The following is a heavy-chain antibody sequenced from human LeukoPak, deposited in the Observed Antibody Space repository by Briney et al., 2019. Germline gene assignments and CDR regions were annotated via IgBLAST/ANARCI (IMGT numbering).Heavy chain of an antibody. CDR2: IRSKANSYAT. CDR1: GFTFSGSA. D-gene: IGHD3-10*01. V-gene: IGHV3-73*01. J-gene: IGHJ5*02. CDR3: ARGGYYYGSGSLNWFDP. Sequence: GGSLRLSCAASGFTFSGSAMHWVRQASGKGLEWVGRIRSKANSYATAYAASVKGRFTISRDDSKNTAYLQMNSLKTEDTAVYYCARGGYYYGSGSLNWFDPWGQGTLVTVSS.